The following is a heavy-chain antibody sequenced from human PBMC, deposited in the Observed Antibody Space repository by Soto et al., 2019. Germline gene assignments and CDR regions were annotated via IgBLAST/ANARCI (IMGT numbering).Heavy chain of an antibody. Sequence: QITLKESGPTLVKPTQTLTLTCTFSGFSLSTSGVGVGWIRQPPGKALEWLALIYWDDDKRYSPSLKSRLTITKDTSKNQVVLTMTNMDPVDTATYYCAHSGTVTTHHYYYYGMDVWGQGTTVTVSS. V-gene: IGHV2-5*02. CDR2: IYWDDDK. J-gene: IGHJ6*02. CDR3: AHSGTVTTHHYYYYGMDV. D-gene: IGHD4-17*01. CDR1: GFSLSTSGVG.